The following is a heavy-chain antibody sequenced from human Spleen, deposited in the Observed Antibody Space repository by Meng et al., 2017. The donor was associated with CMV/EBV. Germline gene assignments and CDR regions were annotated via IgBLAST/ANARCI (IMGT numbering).Heavy chain of an antibody. D-gene: IGHD6-6*01. CDR1: GGSISSSNG. Sequence: GAVSGGSISSSNGWSWVRQPPGKGLEWIGEIYHSGSTNYNPSLKSRVTISVDKSKNQFSLKLSSVTAADTAVYYCARQLVWGHYFDYWGQGTLVTVSS. CDR3: ARQLVWGHYFDY. J-gene: IGHJ4*02. CDR2: IYHSGST. V-gene: IGHV4-4*02.